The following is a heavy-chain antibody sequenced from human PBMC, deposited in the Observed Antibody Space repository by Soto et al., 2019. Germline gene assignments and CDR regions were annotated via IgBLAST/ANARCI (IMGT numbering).Heavy chain of an antibody. CDR1: GYTFTSYA. CDR2: INAGNGNT. V-gene: IGHV1-3*01. D-gene: IGHD2-15*01. Sequence: QVQLVQSGAEVKKPGASVKVSCKASGYTFTSYAMHWVRQAPGQRLEWMGWINAGNGNTKYSQKFQGRVTITRDTSASTAYTELSSLRSEDTAVYYCARGHRYCSGGSCYSGWFDPWGQGTLVTVSS. CDR3: ARGHRYCSGGSCYSGWFDP. J-gene: IGHJ5*02.